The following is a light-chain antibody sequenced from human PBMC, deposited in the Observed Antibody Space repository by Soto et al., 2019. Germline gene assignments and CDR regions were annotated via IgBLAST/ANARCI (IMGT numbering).Light chain of an antibody. J-gene: IGLJ1*01. V-gene: IGLV2-14*01. CDR3: SSYTSSSTYV. CDR2: DVN. CDR1: SSDVGGYNY. Sequence: QSALNQPASVSGSPGQSIAISCTGTSSDVGGYNYVSWYQQHPGKAPKLMVYDVNDRPSGVSDRFSGSKSGNTASLTISGLQAEDEADYYCSSYTSSSTYVFGTGTQLTVL.